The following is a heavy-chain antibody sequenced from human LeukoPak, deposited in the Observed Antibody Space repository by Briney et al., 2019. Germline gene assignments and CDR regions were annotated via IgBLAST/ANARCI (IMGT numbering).Heavy chain of an antibody. V-gene: IGHV3-13*01. CDR3: ARALFFWTPTNSGSFDY. Sequence: GGSLRLSSAASGFTFSSYDMHWVRQATGKGLEWVSAIGTAGDTYYPGSVKGRFTISRENAKNSLYLQMNSLRAGDTAVYYCARALFFWTPTNSGSFDYWGQGTLVTVSS. CDR1: GFTFSSYD. D-gene: IGHD3/OR15-3a*01. J-gene: IGHJ4*02. CDR2: IGTAGDT.